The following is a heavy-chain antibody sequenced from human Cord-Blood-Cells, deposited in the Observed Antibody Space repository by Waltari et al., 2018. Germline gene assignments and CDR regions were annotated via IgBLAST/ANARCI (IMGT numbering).Heavy chain of an antibody. D-gene: IGHD3-10*01. CDR1: GYTFTSYY. J-gene: IGHJ4*02. Sequence: QVQLVQSGAEVKKPGASVKVSCKASGYTFTSYYMHWVRQAPGQGLEWMGIIDPGCSSTSDAQEFQGRVTMTRDTSTSTVYMELSSLRSEDTAVYYCARDKEPMVRGVITYYFDYWGQGTLVTVSA. CDR2: IDPGCSST. CDR3: ARDKEPMVRGVITYYFDY. V-gene: IGHV1-46*01.